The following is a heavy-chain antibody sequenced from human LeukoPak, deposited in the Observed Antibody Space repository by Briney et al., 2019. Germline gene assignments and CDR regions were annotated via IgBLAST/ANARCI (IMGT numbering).Heavy chain of an antibody. CDR3: ARHEDRSKVRGDSDY. V-gene: IGHV3-21*01. CDR2: ISSSSSYI. J-gene: IGHJ4*02. Sequence: PGGSLRLSCAASGFTFSSYSMNWVRQAPGKGLEWVSSISSSSSYIYYADSVKGRFTISRDNAKNSLYLQMNSLRAEDTAVYYCARHEDRSKVRGDSDYWGQGTLVTVSS. CDR1: GFTFSSYS. D-gene: IGHD3-10*01.